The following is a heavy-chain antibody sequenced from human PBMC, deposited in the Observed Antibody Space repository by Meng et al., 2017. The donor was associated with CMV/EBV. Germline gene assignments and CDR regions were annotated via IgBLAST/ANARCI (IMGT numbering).Heavy chain of an antibody. V-gene: IGHV1-2*02. CDR1: GYTFTGYY. J-gene: IGHJ4*02. CDR3: ARSESSLRMPAIWY. CDR2: INPNSGGT. D-gene: IGHD2-2*01. Sequence: ASVKVSCKASGYTFTGYYLHWVRQAPGQGLEWMGWINPNSGGTNYAQKFQGRGTMTRDTSISTAYMELSRLRSDDTAVYYCARSESSLRMPAIWYWGQGTLVTVSS.